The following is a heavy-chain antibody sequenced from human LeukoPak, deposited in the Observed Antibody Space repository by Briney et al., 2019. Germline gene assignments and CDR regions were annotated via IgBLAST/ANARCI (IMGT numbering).Heavy chain of an antibody. CDR2: IYYSGST. CDR1: GGSISSGGHY. Sequence: SETLSLTCTVSGGSISSGGHYWSWIRQHPGKGLEWIGYIYYSGSTYYNPSLKSRVTISVDTSKNQFSLKLSSVTAADTAVYYCARGRFTYDSSGYYLDYWGQGTLVTVSS. J-gene: IGHJ4*02. D-gene: IGHD3-22*01. CDR3: ARGRFTYDSSGYYLDY. V-gene: IGHV4-31*03.